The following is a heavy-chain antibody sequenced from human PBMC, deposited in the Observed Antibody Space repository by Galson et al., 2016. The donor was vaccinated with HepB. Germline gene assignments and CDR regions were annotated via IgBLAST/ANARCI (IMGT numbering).Heavy chain of an antibody. CDR3: VKGGTWYGMDV. D-gene: IGHD1-14*01. CDR2: LKPDGSDK. V-gene: IGHV3-7*03. J-gene: IGHJ6*02. CDR1: GFPFSSYW. Sequence: SLRLSCAGSGFPFSSYWMTWVRQAPGKGLEWMANLKPDGSDKYYVDSVKGRFTISRDNARNSMYLEMNSLRIDDTAVYFCVKGGTWYGMDVWGQGTTVTVSS.